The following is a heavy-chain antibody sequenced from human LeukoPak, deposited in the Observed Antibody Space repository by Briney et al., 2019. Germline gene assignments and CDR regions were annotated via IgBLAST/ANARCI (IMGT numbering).Heavy chain of an antibody. D-gene: IGHD6-19*01. CDR2: ISSSSSYI. CDR3: ARGQYSSGWYDFDC. V-gene: IGHV3-21*01. J-gene: IGHJ4*02. Sequence: GGSLRLSCAASGFTFSSYSMNWVRQAPGKGLEWVSSISSSSSYIYYADSMKGRFTISRDNAKNSLYLQMNSLRAEDTAAYYCARGQYSSGWYDFDCWGQGTLVTVSS. CDR1: GFTFSSYS.